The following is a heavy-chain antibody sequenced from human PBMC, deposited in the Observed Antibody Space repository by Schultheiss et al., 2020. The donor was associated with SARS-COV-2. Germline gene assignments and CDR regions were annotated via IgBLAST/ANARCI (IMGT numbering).Heavy chain of an antibody. V-gene: IGHV3-NL1*01. CDR3: ARDRWVANRFPGVFNY. CDR2: INNDGSNA. D-gene: IGHD3-16*02. J-gene: IGHJ4*02. Sequence: GGSLRLSCAASGFTFSSYGMHWVRQAPGKGLEWVSRINNDGSNAVYADSVKGRFTISRDNSKNTLYLQVNSLRAEDTAVYYCARDRWVANRFPGVFNYWGQGAVVTVSS. CDR1: GFTFSSYG.